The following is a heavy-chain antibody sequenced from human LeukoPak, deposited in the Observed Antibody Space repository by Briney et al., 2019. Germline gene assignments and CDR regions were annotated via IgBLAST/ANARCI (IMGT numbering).Heavy chain of an antibody. CDR2: IYTSGST. D-gene: IGHD5-18*01. Sequence: SETLSLTCTVSGGSISSYYWSWIRQPAGKGLEWIGRIYTSGSTNYNPSLKSRVTMSVDTSKNQFSLKLSSVTAADTAVYYRAREDIQLWPRRHYYMDVWGKGTTVTVSS. V-gene: IGHV4-4*07. J-gene: IGHJ6*03. CDR3: AREDIQLWPRRHYYMDV. CDR1: GGSISSYY.